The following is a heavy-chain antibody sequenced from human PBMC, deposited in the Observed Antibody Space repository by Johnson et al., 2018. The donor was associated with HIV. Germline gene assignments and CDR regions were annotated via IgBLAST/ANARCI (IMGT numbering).Heavy chain of an antibody. V-gene: IGHV3-25*03. J-gene: IGHJ3*02. Sequence: VRLVESGGGLAKPAWSPRLPCAASQFTFSSYYMNCVRQAPGNGLVLVGQVTPNGGSTYLIDSGKDRFNISRDHAKNSLHLQMNSLRADDTAVYYCARKGDAYDIWGQGTMVTVSS. CDR1: QFTFSSYY. CDR2: VTPNGGST. CDR3: ARKGDAYDI.